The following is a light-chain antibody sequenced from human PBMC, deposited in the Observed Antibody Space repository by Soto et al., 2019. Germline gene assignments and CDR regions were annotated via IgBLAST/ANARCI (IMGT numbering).Light chain of an antibody. J-gene: IGLJ1*01. CDR2: EVS. V-gene: IGLV2-14*01. CDR1: SSDVGGSNY. CDR3: SSYTTSMNLYV. Sequence: QSALTQPASVSGSPGQSITISCTGTSSDVGGSNYVSWYQQHPGKAPKLMIYEVSNRPSGVSNRFSGSKSGNTASLTISGLQAEDEADYYCSSYTTSMNLYVFGTGTKLTVL.